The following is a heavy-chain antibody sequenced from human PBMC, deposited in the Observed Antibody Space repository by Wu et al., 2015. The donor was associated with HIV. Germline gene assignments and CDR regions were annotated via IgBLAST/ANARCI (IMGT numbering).Heavy chain of an antibody. CDR1: GGTFSSYT. CDR3: ARGLRDILTGYYSAFEY. Sequence: QVQLAQSGAEVKKPGSSVRVSCKASGGTFSSYTFHWVRQAPGQGLEWMGGVIPVIGTPNYAQKFQGRVTITTDESTTTAYMEVSSLTSEDTAVYYCARGLRDILTGYYSAFEYWGQGTLVTVSS. D-gene: IGHD3-9*01. V-gene: IGHV1-69*16. CDR2: VIPVIGTP. J-gene: IGHJ4*02.